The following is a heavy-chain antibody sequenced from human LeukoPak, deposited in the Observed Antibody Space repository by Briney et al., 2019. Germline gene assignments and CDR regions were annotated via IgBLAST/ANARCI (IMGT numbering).Heavy chain of an antibody. D-gene: IGHD4-17*01. CDR1: GFSFISYG. CDR2: ISDDGRSK. J-gene: IGHJ4*02. V-gene: IGHV3-30*18. CDR3: AKRPSDYGDYVSYFDY. Sequence: GGSLRLSCAASGFSFISYGMHWVRQAPGRGLEWVGVISDDGRSKDYADSVKGRFTISRDNSKDPLYLQMNSLRDEDTAVYYCAKRPSDYGDYVSYFDYWGQGTLVTVSS.